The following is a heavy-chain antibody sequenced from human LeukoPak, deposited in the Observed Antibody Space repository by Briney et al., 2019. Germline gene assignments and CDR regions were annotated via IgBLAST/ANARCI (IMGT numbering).Heavy chain of an antibody. CDR2: IYTSGST. Sequence: SETLSLTGTVSGGSISSGSYYWSWIRQPAGKGLEWIGRIYTSGSTNYNPSLKSRVTISVDTSKNQFSLKLSSVTAADTAVYYCARVAITYWFDPWGQGTLVTVSS. CDR1: GGSISSGSYY. J-gene: IGHJ5*02. D-gene: IGHD1-14*01. V-gene: IGHV4-61*02. CDR3: ARVAITYWFDP.